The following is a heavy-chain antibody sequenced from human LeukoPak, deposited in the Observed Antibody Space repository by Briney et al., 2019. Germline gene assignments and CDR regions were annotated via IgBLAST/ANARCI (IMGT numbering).Heavy chain of an antibody. CDR1: GGSISSSSYY. CDR3: ARDRDWNYDSSGLPLRWFDP. Sequence: PSETLSLTCTVSGGSISSSSYYWGWIRQPPGKGREWIGSIYYSGSTYYNPSLKSRVTISVDTSKNQFSLKLSSVTAADTAVYYCARDRDWNYDSSGLPLRWFDPWGQGTLVTVSS. V-gene: IGHV4-39*07. D-gene: IGHD3-22*01. J-gene: IGHJ5*02. CDR2: IYYSGST.